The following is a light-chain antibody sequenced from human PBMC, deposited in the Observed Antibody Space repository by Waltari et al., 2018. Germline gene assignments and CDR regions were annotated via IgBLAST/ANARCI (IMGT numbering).Light chain of an antibody. J-gene: IGKJ2*01. CDR1: RGINHY. Sequence: DVQMTQSPASVSASVGDRATITCRASRGINHYLAWFQQKPGKAPRSLIYAASTLQSGAPSTFSGSGSGTDFTLKISRVEAEDVGVYYCMQALQTPTFGQGTKLEIK. V-gene: IGKV1-16*01. CDR2: AAS. CDR3: MQALQTPT.